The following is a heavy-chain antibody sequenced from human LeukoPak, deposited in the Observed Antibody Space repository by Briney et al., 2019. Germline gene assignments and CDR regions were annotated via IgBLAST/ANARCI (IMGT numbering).Heavy chain of an antibody. Sequence: GGSLRLSCAASGFTFSTYWMTWVRQAPGKGLEWVANINLDGSEKYYVDSVKGRFTISRDNAKNSLYLQINSLRADDTAVYYCAKAYTTGLEPWGQGTLVTVSS. CDR2: INLDGSEK. CDR1: GFTFSTYW. V-gene: IGHV3-7*01. CDR3: AKAYTTGLEP. J-gene: IGHJ5*02. D-gene: IGHD4-17*01.